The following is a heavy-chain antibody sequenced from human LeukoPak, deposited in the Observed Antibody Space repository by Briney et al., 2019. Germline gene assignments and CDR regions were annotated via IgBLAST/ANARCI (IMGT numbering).Heavy chain of an antibody. V-gene: IGHV1-2*06. CDR2: INPNSGGT. CDR1: GYTFTGYY. J-gene: IGHJ5*02. D-gene: IGHD2-21*02. Sequence: GASVKVSCKASGYTFTGYYMHWVRQAPGQGLEWMGRINPNSGGTNYAQKFQGRVTMTRDTSISTAYVELSRLRSDDTAVYYCARDPYCGGDCYLASWGQGTLVTVSS. CDR3: ARDPYCGGDCYLAS.